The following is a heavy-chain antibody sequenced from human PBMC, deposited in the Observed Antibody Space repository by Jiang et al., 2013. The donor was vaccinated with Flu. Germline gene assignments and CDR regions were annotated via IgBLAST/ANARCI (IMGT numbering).Heavy chain of an antibody. CDR1: TFSSYA. D-gene: IGHD3-22*01. Sequence: TFSSYAMSWVRQAPGKGLEWVSAISGSGGSTYYADSVKGRFTISRDNSKNTLYLQMNSLRAEDTAVYYCAKDLGYYDSSGYYPFADYWGQGTLVTVSS. CDR3: AKDLGYYDSSGYYPFADY. V-gene: IGHV3-23*01. CDR2: ISGSGGST. J-gene: IGHJ4*02.